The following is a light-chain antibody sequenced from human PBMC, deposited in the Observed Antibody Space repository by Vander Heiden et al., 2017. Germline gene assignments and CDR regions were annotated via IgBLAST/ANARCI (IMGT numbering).Light chain of an antibody. CDR2: NYN. Sequence: QSVLTQPPSVSGTPGPRVSSCCSDNSASIGSNTVNWYVQFPGAAPKVLIYNYNQRPSGVSDRFSGSKSGISASLAISGLQSDDAADYYCAAWDDGLNGWVFGGGTRLTVL. V-gene: IGLV1-44*01. CDR3: AAWDDGLNGWV. CDR1: SASIGSNT. J-gene: IGLJ3*02.